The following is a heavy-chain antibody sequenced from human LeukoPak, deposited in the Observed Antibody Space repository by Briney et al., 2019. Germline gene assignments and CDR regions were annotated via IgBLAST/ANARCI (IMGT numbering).Heavy chain of an antibody. CDR2: IYYSVST. Sequence: SETLSLTCTVSGGSISSSSYYWGWIRQPPGKGLEWIGSIYYSVSTYSSPSLKSRVTISVDTSKNQFSLKLSSVTAADTAVYYCAGHYRGAVAGTGWFDPWGQGTLVTVSS. CDR3: AGHYRGAVAGTGWFDP. CDR1: GGSISSSSYY. V-gene: IGHV4-39*01. J-gene: IGHJ5*02. D-gene: IGHD6-19*01.